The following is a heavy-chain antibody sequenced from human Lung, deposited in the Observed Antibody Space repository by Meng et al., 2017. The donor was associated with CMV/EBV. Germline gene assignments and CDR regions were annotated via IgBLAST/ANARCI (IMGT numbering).Heavy chain of an antibody. V-gene: IGHV1-2*06. CDR1: GYTFNAYW. J-gene: IGHJ4*02. CDR2: IKPSTGDT. CDR3: TREGFDY. Sequence: QAQLVQSGAEVKKPGTSVKLSCKTSGYTFNAYWIHWVRQAPGQGLEWMGRIKPSTGDTSYAQKFRGRLTVTRDTPISTVYMEVNSLTSDDTAVYYCTREGFDYWGQGALVTVSS.